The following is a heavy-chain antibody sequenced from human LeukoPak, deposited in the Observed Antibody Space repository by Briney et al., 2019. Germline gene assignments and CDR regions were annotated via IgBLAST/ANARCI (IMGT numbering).Heavy chain of an antibody. Sequence: PSETLSLTCKVSVYSISRGYYWGWVRQSPGEGLDWIASIYHTGTTNSNPSLGRRVTISIDSSENEVSLRLNSVTAADTAFYYWVRDASSYHMRGFDMWGPGTVVTVSS. D-gene: IGHD1-26*01. CDR1: VYSISRGYY. CDR2: IYHTGTT. V-gene: IGHV4-38-2*02. CDR3: VRDASSYHMRGFDM. J-gene: IGHJ3*02.